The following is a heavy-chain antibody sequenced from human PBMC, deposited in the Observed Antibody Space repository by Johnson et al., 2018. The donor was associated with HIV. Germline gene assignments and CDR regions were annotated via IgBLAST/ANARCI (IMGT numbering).Heavy chain of an antibody. CDR1: GFTFSSYG. CDR3: ARYLCRITSCTDAFDI. D-gene: IGHD2-2*01. Sequence: QVQLVESGGGVVQPGGSLRLSCAASGFTFSSYGMHWVRQAPGKGLECVAFIRYDGSNKYYADSVKGRFTISRDNSKNTMYLHMSGQRAEDTAVYYCARYLCRITSCTDAFDIWVQGTMVTVSS. V-gene: IGHV3-30*02. CDR2: IRYDGSNK. J-gene: IGHJ3*02.